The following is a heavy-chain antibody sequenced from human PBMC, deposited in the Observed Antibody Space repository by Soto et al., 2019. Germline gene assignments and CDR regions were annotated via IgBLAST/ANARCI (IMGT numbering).Heavy chain of an antibody. V-gene: IGHV3-74*01. D-gene: IGHD4-4*01. J-gene: IGHJ4*02. CDR2: INSDGTTT. CDR1: GLVASGLNFGNTW. Sequence: EVQLVESGGGLVQPGGSLRLSCVASGLVASGLNFGNTWMHWVRQPPGKGLVWVSYINSDGTTTTYADSVKGRFTISRDNAKNTVFLQMDNLRVEDTAVYYCARDWSYSDPSWGQGTLVNVSS. CDR3: ARDWSYSDPS.